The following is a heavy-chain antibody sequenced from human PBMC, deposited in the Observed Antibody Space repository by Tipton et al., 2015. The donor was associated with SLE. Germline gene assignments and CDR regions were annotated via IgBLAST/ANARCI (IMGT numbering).Heavy chain of an antibody. D-gene: IGHD6-19*01. J-gene: IGHJ4*02. CDR2: IYSGGST. CDR3: ASSESSPFSSGWYYFDY. Sequence: GSLRLSCAASGFTVSSNYMSWVRQAPGKGLEWVSVIYSGGSTYYADSVRGRFTISRDNSKNTLYLQMNSLRAEDTAVYYCASSESSPFSSGWYYFDYWGQGTLVTVSS. V-gene: IGHV3-66*01. CDR1: GFTVSSNY.